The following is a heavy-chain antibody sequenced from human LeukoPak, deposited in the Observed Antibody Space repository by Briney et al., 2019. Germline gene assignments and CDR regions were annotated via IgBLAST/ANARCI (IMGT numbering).Heavy chain of an antibody. CDR1: GYSFTTNW. V-gene: IGHV5-51*01. Sequence: GESLKIPCKSSGYSFTTNWIGWVRQMPGKGLEWMGIIYPGDSDTRYSPSFQGQVTISADKSISTAYLQWSSLKASDTAMYYCARFHSSGYSRWFDPWGQGTLVTVSS. CDR3: ARFHSSGYSRWFDP. D-gene: IGHD3-22*01. J-gene: IGHJ5*02. CDR2: IYPGDSDT.